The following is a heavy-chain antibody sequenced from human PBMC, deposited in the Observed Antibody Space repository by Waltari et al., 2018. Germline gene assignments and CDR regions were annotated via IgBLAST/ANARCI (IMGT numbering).Heavy chain of an antibody. J-gene: IGHJ4*02. CDR1: GFTFSSYG. CDR3: AIPPDSSSSFDY. D-gene: IGHD6-6*01. CDR2: MRYDGSNK. V-gene: IGHV3-30*02. Sequence: QVQLVESGGGVVQPGGSLRLSCAASGFTFSSYGMHWVRQAPGKGLEWVAFMRYDGSNKYYADSVKGLFTIARDNSKNTLYLQMNSLGAEDTAVYYCAIPPDSSSSFDYWGQGTLVTVSS.